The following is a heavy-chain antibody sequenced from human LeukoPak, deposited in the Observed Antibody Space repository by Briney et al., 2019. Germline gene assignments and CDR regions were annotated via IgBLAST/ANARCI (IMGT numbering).Heavy chain of an antibody. Sequence: ASVKVSCKASGYTFRNSGVHWVRQAPGQSLEWMGWIIGGRGDTKYSQKFQDRVTITGDTSASTAYMELSSLRSEDTAVYYCARTTVVIPGVKIWFDPWGQGTLITVSS. CDR2: IIGGRGDT. CDR1: GYTFRNSG. J-gene: IGHJ5*02. V-gene: IGHV1-3*01. CDR3: ARTTVVIPGVKIWFDP. D-gene: IGHD2-2*01.